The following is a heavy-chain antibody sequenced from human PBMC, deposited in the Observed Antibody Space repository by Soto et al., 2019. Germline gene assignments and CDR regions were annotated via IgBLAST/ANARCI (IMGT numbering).Heavy chain of an antibody. CDR1: GGSISTYD. CDR2: IYHTGST. CDR3: ARVVTATSHYFDY. D-gene: IGHD2-21*02. V-gene: IGHV4-59*01. Sequence: SETLSLTCTVSGGSISTYDWSWVRQSPGKGLEWIGCIYHTGSTKYNPSLKSRVTISVDTSKNQFSLKLSSVTAADTAVYYCARVVTATSHYFDYWGQGALVTVSS. J-gene: IGHJ4*02.